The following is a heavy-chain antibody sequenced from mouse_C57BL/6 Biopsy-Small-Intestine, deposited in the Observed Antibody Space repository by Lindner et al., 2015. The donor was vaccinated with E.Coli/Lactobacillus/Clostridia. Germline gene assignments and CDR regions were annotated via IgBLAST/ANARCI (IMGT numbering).Heavy chain of an antibody. CDR1: GYSFTGYN. Sequence: VQLQESGAELVKPGASVKISCKASGYSFTGYNMNWVKQSHGKSLEWIGNINPYYGSTSYNQKFKGKATLTVDKSSSTAYMRLNSLTSEDSAVYYCARRAYYYAMDYWGQGTSVTVSS. D-gene: IGHD3-1*01. V-gene: IGHV1-39*01. CDR3: ARRAYYYAMDY. CDR2: INPYYGST. J-gene: IGHJ4*01.